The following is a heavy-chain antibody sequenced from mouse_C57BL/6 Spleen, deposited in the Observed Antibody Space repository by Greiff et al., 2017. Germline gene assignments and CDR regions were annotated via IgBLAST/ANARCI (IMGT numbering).Heavy chain of an antibody. D-gene: IGHD1-1*02. CDR2: IDPGDGDT. Sequence: VQLQQSGPELVKPGASVKISCTASGYAFSSSWMNWVKQRPGKGLEGIGRIDPGDGDTNYNGKFKGKATLTADKPSSTAYMQLSSLTSEDSAVYFCAREEVLSEGDYSMDYWGQGTSVTVSS. J-gene: IGHJ4*01. CDR1: GYAFSSSW. CDR3: AREEVLSEGDYSMDY. V-gene: IGHV1-82*01.